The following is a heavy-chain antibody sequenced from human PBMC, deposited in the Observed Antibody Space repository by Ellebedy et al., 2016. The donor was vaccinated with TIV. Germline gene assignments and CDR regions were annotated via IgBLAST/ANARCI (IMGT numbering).Heavy chain of an antibody. CDR1: GGTLSSYV. J-gene: IGHJ4*02. CDR3: TRGDNVLGLGIAL. Sequence: SSVKVSCXASGGTLSSYVVNWVRQAPGQGLEWMGGVIPVVGTTTFAQRFEGRIAITADESRTTVYMDLSSLTSEDTAVYYCTRGDNVLGLGIALWGQGTMVTVSS. V-gene: IGHV1-69*13. CDR2: VIPVVGTT. D-gene: IGHD3/OR15-3a*01.